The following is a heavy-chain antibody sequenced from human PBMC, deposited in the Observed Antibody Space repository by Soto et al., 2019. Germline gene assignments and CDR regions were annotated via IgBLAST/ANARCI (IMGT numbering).Heavy chain of an antibody. V-gene: IGHV3-15*01. D-gene: IGHD3-16*01. CDR1: GITLSNAW. CDR2: IKSKVAGLTT. J-gene: IGHJ4*02. CDR3: ATPRTGGQGCAY. Sequence: EVQLVASGGGLVKPGGSLRLSCAGSGITLSNAWMTWVRQAPGKGLDWVGRIKSKVAGLTTEYGSPVTDRLIFSRDASEIPLDLQRHSLKVEDTAVYYGATPRTGGQGCAYWGQGIRVTVSS.